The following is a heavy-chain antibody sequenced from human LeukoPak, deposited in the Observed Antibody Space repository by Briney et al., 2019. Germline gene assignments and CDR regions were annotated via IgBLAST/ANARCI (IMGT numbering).Heavy chain of an antibody. CDR2: IIPIFGTA. CDR1: GGTFSSYA. CDR3: ARGARDGNDFWSGSS. D-gene: IGHD3-3*01. V-gene: IGHV1-69*13. J-gene: IGHJ5*02. Sequence: GASVKVSCTASGGTFSSYAISWVRQAPGQGLEWMGEIIPIFGTANYAQKFQGRVTITADESTSTAYMELSSLRSEDTAVYYCARGARDGNDFWSGSSWGQGTLVTVSS.